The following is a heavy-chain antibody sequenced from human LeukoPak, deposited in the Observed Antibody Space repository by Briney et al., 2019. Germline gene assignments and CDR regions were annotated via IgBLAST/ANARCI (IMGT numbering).Heavy chain of an antibody. D-gene: IGHD2-8*01. CDR1: GGTFSSYA. Sequence: SVKVSCKASGGTFSSYAISWVRQAPGQGLEWMGGIIPIFGTANYAQKLQGRVTMTTDTSTSTAYMELRSLRSDDTAVYYCARDRDIVLMVYATDFDYWGQGTLVTVSS. CDR3: ARDRDIVLMVYATDFDY. V-gene: IGHV1-69*05. CDR2: IIPIFGTA. J-gene: IGHJ4*02.